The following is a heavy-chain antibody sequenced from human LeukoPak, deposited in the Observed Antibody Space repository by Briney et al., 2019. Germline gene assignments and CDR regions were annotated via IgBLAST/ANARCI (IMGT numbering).Heavy chain of an antibody. CDR1: GFTFSSYW. CDR3: ARHGSSGWYYLGVDY. Sequence: PGGSLRLSCAASGFTFSSYWMHWVRHAPGKGLVWVSRINSDGSSTSYADSVKGRFTISRDNAKNTLYLQMNSLRAEDTAVYYCARHGSSGWYYLGVDYWGQGTLVTVSS. V-gene: IGHV3-74*01. CDR2: INSDGSST. J-gene: IGHJ4*02. D-gene: IGHD6-19*01.